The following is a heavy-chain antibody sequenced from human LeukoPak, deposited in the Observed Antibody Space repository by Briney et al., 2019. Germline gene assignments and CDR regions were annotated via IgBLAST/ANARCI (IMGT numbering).Heavy chain of an antibody. CDR2: ISGSGGST. J-gene: IGHJ4*02. CDR1: GFTFSSYA. CDR3: AKDDRYGYDYFDY. D-gene: IGHD5-18*01. Sequence: GGSLRLSCAASGFTFSSYAMSWVRQAPGKGLEWVSAISGSGGSTYYADSVKGRFTISRDNSKNTLYLQMNSLRAEDTAVYYCAKDDRYGYDYFDYWGQATLVTVSS. V-gene: IGHV3-23*01.